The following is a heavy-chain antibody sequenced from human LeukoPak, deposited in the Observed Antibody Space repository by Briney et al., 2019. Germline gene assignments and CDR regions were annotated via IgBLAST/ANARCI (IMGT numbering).Heavy chain of an antibody. V-gene: IGHV3-21*01. Sequence: GGSLRLSCAASGFTFSSDSMNWVRQAPGKGLEWVSSISSSSSYIYYADSVKGRFTISRDNAKNSLYLQMNSLRAEDTAVYYCARGYGSSGYYWFDPWGQGTLVTVSS. CDR1: GFTFSSDS. CDR3: ARGYGSSGYYWFDP. D-gene: IGHD3-22*01. CDR2: ISSSSSYI. J-gene: IGHJ5*02.